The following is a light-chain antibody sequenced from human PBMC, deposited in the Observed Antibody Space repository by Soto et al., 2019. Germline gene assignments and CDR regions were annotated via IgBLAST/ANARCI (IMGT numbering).Light chain of an antibody. CDR3: SLYTSSSTV. J-gene: IGLJ1*01. Sequence: QSALTQPPSVSGSPGQSVTISCTGTSSDVGSYNRVSWYQQPPGTAPKLMIYEVSNRPSGVPDRFSGSKSGNTASLTISGLQAEDEADYYCSLYTSSSTVFATGTKLTVL. V-gene: IGLV2-18*01. CDR2: EVS. CDR1: SSDVGSYNR.